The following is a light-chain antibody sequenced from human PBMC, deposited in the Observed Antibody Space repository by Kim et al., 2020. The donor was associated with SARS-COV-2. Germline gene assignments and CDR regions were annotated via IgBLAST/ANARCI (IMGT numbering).Light chain of an antibody. Sequence: DIVMTQSPLSLTVTPGEPASISCRSSQSLLHSNGYNYLDWYLQKPGQSPQLLIYMTSYRASGVPDRFSGSGSGTDFTLKISSVEAEDVGVYYCMQALQTPNSFGQGTKLEIK. CDR1: QSLLHSNGYNY. J-gene: IGKJ2*03. CDR3: MQALQTPNS. V-gene: IGKV2-28*01. CDR2: MTS.